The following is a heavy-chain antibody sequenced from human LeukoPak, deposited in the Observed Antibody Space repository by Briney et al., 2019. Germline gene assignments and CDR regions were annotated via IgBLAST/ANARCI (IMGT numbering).Heavy chain of an antibody. D-gene: IGHD3/OR15-3a*01. V-gene: IGHV3-74*01. J-gene: IGHJ4*02. CDR1: GFTFSSYW. CDR3: ARSRPHELPYHFTDSYYFDY. CDR2: INSDGSST. Sequence: GGSLRLSCAASGFTFSSYWMHWIRQAPGKGLVWVSRINSDGSSTSYADSVKGRFTISRDNAKNTLYLQMNSLRAEDTAVYYCARSRPHELPYHFTDSYYFDYWGQGTLVTVSS.